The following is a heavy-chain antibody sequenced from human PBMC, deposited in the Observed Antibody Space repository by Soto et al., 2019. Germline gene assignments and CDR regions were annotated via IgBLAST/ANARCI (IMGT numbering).Heavy chain of an antibody. CDR3: AKENNADLDY. J-gene: IGHJ4*02. CDR2: VDQSGGRT. V-gene: IGHV3-23*01. CDR1: GFTFNNYV. D-gene: IGHD1-20*01. Sequence: EVQLLQSEGGLVQPGGSLRLSCAVSGFTFNNYVMNWFRQTPGKGLEWVSTVDQSGGRTFYADSVKGRFTVSKDYSKNTLFLQMNSLRAEDTAIYFCAKENNADLDYWGQGMLVTVSS.